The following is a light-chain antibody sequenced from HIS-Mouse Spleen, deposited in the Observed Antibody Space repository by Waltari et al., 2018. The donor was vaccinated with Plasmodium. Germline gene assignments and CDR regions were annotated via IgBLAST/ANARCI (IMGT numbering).Light chain of an antibody. CDR1: SSHVGSCNY. Sequence: QSALTQPASVSGSPGQSIPIPCTGTSSHVGSCNYVSWYQQQPGKAPKLMLYDVSNRPSGVSNRFSGSKSGNTASLTISGLQAEDEADYYCSSYTSSSTVVFGGGTKLTVL. V-gene: IGLV2-14*03. CDR3: SSYTSSSTVV. CDR2: DVS. J-gene: IGLJ2*01.